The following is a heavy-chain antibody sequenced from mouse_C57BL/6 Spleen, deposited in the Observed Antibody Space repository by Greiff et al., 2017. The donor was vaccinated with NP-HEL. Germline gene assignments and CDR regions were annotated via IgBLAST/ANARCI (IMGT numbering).Heavy chain of an antibody. CDR3: ARSPPYYGSPYFDY. CDR2: IHPNSGST. D-gene: IGHD1-1*01. Sequence: VQLQQPGAELVKPGASVKLSCKASGYTFTSYWMHWVKQRPGQGLEWIGMIHPNSGSTNYNEKFKSKATLTVDKSSSTAYMQLSSLTSEDSAVYYCARSPPYYGSPYFDYWGQGTTLTVSS. J-gene: IGHJ2*01. CDR1: GYTFTSYW. V-gene: IGHV1-64*01.